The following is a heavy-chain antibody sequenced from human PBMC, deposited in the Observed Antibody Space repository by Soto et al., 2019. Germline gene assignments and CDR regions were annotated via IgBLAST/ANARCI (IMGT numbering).Heavy chain of an antibody. J-gene: IGHJ5*02. D-gene: IGHD6-19*01. V-gene: IGHV1-46*01. CDR1: GYTFTSYY. CDR3: ARAADSSGRQKDNWFDP. Sequence: QVLLVQSGAEVKKPGASVKVSCKASGYTFTSYYMHWVRQAPGQGLEWMGRINPGDGSTNYAQMFQGRVTMTRDTSTSTVYMELSSLRSEDTAVYYCARAADSSGRQKDNWFDPWGQGTLVTVSS. CDR2: INPGDGST.